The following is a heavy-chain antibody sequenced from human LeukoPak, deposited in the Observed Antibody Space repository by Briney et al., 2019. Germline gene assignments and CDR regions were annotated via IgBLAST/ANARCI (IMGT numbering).Heavy chain of an antibody. J-gene: IGHJ4*02. CDR1: GFTFSSYW. CDR3: ARGGGRHVEY. Sequence: PGGSLRLSCAASGFTFSSYWMSWVRQAPGKGLEWVANVKEDGSEKNYVDSVKGRFTISRDNAKNSLYLQMNSLRAEDTAVYYCARGGGRHVEYWGQGNLVTVSS. CDR2: VKEDGSEK. V-gene: IGHV3-7*05. D-gene: IGHD2/OR15-2a*01.